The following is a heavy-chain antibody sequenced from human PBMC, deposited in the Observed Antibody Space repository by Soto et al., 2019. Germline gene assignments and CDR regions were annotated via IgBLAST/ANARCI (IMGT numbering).Heavy chain of an antibody. CDR2: IKLDASEK. CDR3: ARYSGYGSGASLNHYLDY. V-gene: IGHV3-7*03. D-gene: IGHD3-10*01. Sequence: PGGSLRLSCAASGFTFGNYWMSWVRQAPGKGLEWLATIKLDASEKKYVDSVKGRFTLSRDNAKNSLYLQMDSLRVEDTAVYYCARYSGYGSGASLNHYLDYWGHGTLVTVSS. J-gene: IGHJ4*01. CDR1: GFTFGNYW.